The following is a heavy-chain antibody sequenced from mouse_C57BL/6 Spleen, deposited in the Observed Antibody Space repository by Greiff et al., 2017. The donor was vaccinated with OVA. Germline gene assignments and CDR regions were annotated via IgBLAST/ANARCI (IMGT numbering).Heavy chain of an antibody. CDR2: IDPSDSYT. V-gene: IGHV1-69*01. CDR3: ARRAYGRFDY. J-gene: IGHJ2*01. Sequence: QVQLQQPGAELVMPGASVKLSCKASGYTFTSYWMHWVKQRPGQGLEWIGEIDPSDSYTNYNKKFKGKSTLTVDKSSSTAYMQLSSLTSEDSAVYYCARRAYGRFDYWGQGTTLTVSS. CDR1: GYTFTSYW. D-gene: IGHD1-1*01.